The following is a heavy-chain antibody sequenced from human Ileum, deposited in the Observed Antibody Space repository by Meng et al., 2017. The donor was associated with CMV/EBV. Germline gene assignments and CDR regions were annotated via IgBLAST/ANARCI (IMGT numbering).Heavy chain of an antibody. D-gene: IGHD5-18*01. CDR1: GFNFRIYW. J-gene: IGHJ6*02. CDR3: ASTVDPAMGGAKRDYYGMDV. V-gene: IGHV3-74*01. CDR2: IYSDGSST. Sequence: GESLKISCAASGFNFRIYWMHWVRQAPGKGLEWVSRIYSDGSSTSYADSVKGRFTVSRDNAKDTLYLQMNSLRAEDTAVYFCASTVDPAMGGAKRDYYGMDVWGQGTTVTVSS.